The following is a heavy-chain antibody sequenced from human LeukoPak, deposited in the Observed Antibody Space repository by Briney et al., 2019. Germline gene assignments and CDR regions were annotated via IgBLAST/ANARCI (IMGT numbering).Heavy chain of an antibody. J-gene: IGHJ3*02. Sequence: QPGGSLRLSCAASGFSFSTYWMHWVRQAPGKGLVWVSRINSDGSSTSYADSVKGRFTISRDNAKNTLYLQMNSLRAEDTAVYYCAREWVPGPLDIWGQGTMVTVSS. CDR2: INSDGSST. V-gene: IGHV3-74*01. CDR3: AREWVPGPLDI. D-gene: IGHD1-1*01. CDR1: GFSFSTYW.